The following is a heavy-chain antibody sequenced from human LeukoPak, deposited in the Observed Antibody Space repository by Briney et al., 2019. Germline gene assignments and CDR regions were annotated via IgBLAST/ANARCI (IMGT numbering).Heavy chain of an antibody. D-gene: IGHD2-15*01. V-gene: IGHV1-46*01. CDR2: INPSGGST. J-gene: IGHJ4*02. Sequence: ASVKVSCKASGYTFTSYYMHWVRQAPGQGLEWMGIINPSGGSTSYAQKFQGRVTMTRDMSTSTVYMELSSLRSEDTAVYYCAGSYRRGHYFDYWGQGTLVTVSS. CDR1: GYTFTSYY. CDR3: AGSYRRGHYFDY.